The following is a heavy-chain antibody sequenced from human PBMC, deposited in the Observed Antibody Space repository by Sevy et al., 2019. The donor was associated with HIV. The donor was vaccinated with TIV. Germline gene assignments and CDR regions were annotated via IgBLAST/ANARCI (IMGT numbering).Heavy chain of an antibody. Sequence: SETLSLTCTVSGGSISAYYWSWIRQPPGKPLEYIGYIYYTGSTNYNPSLKSRVTISVDTSKNQFSLKLNSVTAADTAVYFCARAPPVRSGDDSLNWFDPWGPGTLVTVSS. D-gene: IGHD5-12*01. CDR2: IYYTGST. J-gene: IGHJ5*02. CDR3: ARAPPVRSGDDSLNWFDP. V-gene: IGHV4-59*01. CDR1: GGSISAYY.